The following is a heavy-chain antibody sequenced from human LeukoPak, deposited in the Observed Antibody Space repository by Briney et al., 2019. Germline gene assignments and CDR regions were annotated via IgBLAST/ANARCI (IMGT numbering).Heavy chain of an antibody. CDR1: GFTFSSYA. CDR2: ISGSGGST. CDR3: AKDFYYYDSGGQLI. Sequence: GGSLRLSCAASGFTFSSYAMSWVRQAPGKGLEWVSSISGSGGSTYYADSVKGRFTISRDNSKNTLYLQMNSLRAEDTAVYYCAKDFYYYDSGGQLIWGQGTMVTVSS. V-gene: IGHV3-23*01. D-gene: IGHD3-22*01. J-gene: IGHJ3*02.